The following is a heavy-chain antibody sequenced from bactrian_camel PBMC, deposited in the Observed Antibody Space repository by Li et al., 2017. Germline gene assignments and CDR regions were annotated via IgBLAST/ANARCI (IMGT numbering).Heavy chain of an antibody. V-gene: IGHV3S54*01. CDR2: MNRGTGNT. Sequence: HVQLVESGGGSVQAGGSRRLSCIAATDIRRINCMGWFRQAPGKEREGVAFMNRGTGNTHYADSVKGRFTISVNSAKNTLYLQMNNLRPDDTAAYRCAYSWNVSARTALETITTYEFGYWGEGTQVTVS. CDR1: TDIRRINC. D-gene: IGHD1*01. J-gene: IGHJ6*01. CDR3: AYSWNVSARTALETITTYEFGY.